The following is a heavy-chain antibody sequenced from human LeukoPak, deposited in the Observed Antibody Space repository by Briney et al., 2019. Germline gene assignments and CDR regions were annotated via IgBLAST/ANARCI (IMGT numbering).Heavy chain of an antibody. Sequence: GGSLRRSCVASGFIFSDLEMHWVRQAPGKGLEWISFISDTGSTIYYADSVTGRFTISRDNAKNSLYLQMDSLRDEDTALYYCVRGYTPDYWGQGALVTVSS. J-gene: IGHJ4*02. D-gene: IGHD5-18*01. V-gene: IGHV3-48*03. CDR1: GFIFSDLE. CDR3: VRGYTPDY. CDR2: ISDTGSTI.